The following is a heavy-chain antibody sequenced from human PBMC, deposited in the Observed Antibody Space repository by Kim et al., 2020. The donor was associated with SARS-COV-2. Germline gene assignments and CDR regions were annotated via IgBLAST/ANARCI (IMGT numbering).Heavy chain of an antibody. V-gene: IGHV4-34*01. Sequence: SETLSLTCAVYGGSFSGYYWSWIRQPPGKGLEWIGEINHSGSTNYNPSLKSRVTISVDTSKNQFSLKLSSVTAADTAVYYCARGSLVSTMVRGKNWFDPWGQGTLVTVSS. CDR3: ARGSLVSTMVRGKNWFDP. D-gene: IGHD3-10*01. CDR1: GGSFSGYY. CDR2: INHSGST. J-gene: IGHJ5*02.